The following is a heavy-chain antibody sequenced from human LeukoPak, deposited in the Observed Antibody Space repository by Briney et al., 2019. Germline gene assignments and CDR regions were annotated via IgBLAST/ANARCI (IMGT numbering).Heavy chain of an antibody. CDR2: IKQDGSEK. Sequence: PGGSPRLSCAASGFTFSSYWMTWVRQAPGKGLEWVANIKQDGSEKYYVDSVKGRFTISRDNAKNSLYLQMNSLRAEDTAVYYRARYSSGWYPHFDYWGQGTLVTVSS. CDR1: GFTFSSYW. D-gene: IGHD6-19*01. V-gene: IGHV3-7*01. CDR3: ARYSSGWYPHFDY. J-gene: IGHJ4*02.